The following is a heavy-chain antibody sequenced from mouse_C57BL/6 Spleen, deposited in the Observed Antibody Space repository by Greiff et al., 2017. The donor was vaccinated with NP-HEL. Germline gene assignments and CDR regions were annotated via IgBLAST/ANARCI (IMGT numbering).Heavy chain of an antibody. CDR2: INPSNGGT. D-gene: IGHD3-1*01. V-gene: IGHV1-53*01. CDR1: GYTFTSYW. J-gene: IGHJ4*01. Sequence: VQLQQSGTELVKPGASVKLSCKASGYTFTSYWMHWVKQRPGQGLEWIGNINPSNGGTNYNEKFKSKATLTVDKSSSTAYMQLSSLTSEDSAVYYWAMGSAVYYAMDYWGQGTSVTVSS. CDR3: AMGSAVYYAMDY.